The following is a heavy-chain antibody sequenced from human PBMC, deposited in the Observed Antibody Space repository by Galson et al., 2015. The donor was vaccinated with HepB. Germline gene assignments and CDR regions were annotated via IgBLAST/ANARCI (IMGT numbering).Heavy chain of an antibody. D-gene: IGHD4-23*01. CDR2: ISYDGSNK. Sequence: SLRLSCAASGFTFSSYAMHWVRQAPGKGLEWVAVISYDGSNKYYADSVKGRFTISRDNSKNTLYLQMNSLRAEDTAVYYCAREGSNGYGMDVWGQGTTVTVSS. J-gene: IGHJ6*02. CDR3: AREGSNGYGMDV. CDR1: GFTFSSYA. V-gene: IGHV3-30-3*01.